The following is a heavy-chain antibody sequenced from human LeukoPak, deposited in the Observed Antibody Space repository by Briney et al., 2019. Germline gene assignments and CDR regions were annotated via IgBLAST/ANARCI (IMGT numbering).Heavy chain of an antibody. CDR3: ARAHSSSFEFDY. CDR2: IYYSGST. CDR1: GGSISSYY. V-gene: IGHV4-59*01. J-gene: IGHJ4*02. Sequence: SETLSLTCTVSGGSISSYYWSWIRQPPGKGLEWIGYIYYSGSTNYNPSLKSRVTISVDTSKNQFSLKLSSVTAADTAVYYCARAHSSSFEFDYWGQGTLVTVSS. D-gene: IGHD6-6*01.